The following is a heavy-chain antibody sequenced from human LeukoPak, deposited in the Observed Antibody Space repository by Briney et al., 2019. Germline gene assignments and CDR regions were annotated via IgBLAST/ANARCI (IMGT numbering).Heavy chain of an antibody. CDR2: INAGNGNT. D-gene: IGHD6-13*01. CDR1: GYTFNNYA. J-gene: IGHJ4*02. Sequence: ASVKVSCKASGYTFNNYAIHWVRQAPGQRLEWMGWINAGNGNTKNSQKFQGRVTITRDTSASTAYMELSSLRSEDTAVYYCAREPSTGVPDGKFSSDCYFDSWGRGTLVTVSS. CDR3: AREPSTGVPDGKFSSDCYFDS. V-gene: IGHV1-3*01.